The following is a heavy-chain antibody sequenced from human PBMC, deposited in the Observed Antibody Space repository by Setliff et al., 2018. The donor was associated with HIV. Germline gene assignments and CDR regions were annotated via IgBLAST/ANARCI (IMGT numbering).Heavy chain of an antibody. CDR1: DGSFSGYY. CDR2: INQSGST. CDR3: ARRNMYYYDSSGRSSY. Sequence: SETLSLTCAVNDGSFSGYYWTWIRQPPGKGLEWIRKINQSGSTNYNSSLKSRVTISVDRPKNQFSLKLNSVTAADTAVYYCARRNMYYYDSSGRSSYWGQGTLVTVSS. D-gene: IGHD3-22*01. J-gene: IGHJ4*02. V-gene: IGHV4-34*01.